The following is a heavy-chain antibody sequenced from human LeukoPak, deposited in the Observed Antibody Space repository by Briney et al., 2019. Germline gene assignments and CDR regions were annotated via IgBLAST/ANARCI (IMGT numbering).Heavy chain of an antibody. D-gene: IGHD2-2*02. CDR1: GGSISSGDSY. J-gene: IGHJ4*02. CDR2: IYYSGST. CDR3: ARQNPSYCSSTSCYMDFDY. V-gene: IGHV4-30-4*01. Sequence: SQTLSLTCTVSGGSISSGDSYWSWIRQPPGKGLEWIGYIYYSGSTYYNPSLKSRVTISVDTSKNQFSLKLSSVTAADTAVYYCARQNPSYCSSTSCYMDFDYWGQGTLVTVSS.